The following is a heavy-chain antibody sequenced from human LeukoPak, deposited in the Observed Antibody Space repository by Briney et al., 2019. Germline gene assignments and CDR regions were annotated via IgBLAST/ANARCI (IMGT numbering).Heavy chain of an antibody. J-gene: IGHJ4*02. D-gene: IGHD6-6*01. CDR3: ARDPSSSPSSYYFDY. V-gene: IGHV1-2*02. CDR2: INPNSGGT. CDR1: GYTFTGYY. Sequence: ASVKVSCKASGYTFTGYYMHWVRQAPGQGLEWMGWINPNSGGTNYAQKFQGRVTMTRDTSISTAYMELSRLRSDDTAVYYFARDPSSSPSSYYFDYWGQGTLVTVSS.